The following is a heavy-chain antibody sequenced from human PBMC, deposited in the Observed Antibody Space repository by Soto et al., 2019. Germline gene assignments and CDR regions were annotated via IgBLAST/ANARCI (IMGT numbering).Heavy chain of an antibody. V-gene: IGHV4-59*01. D-gene: IGHD3-10*01. Sequence: PSETLSLTRTVSGGSISSYYWSWIRQPPGKGLEWIGYIYYSGSTNYNPSLKSRVTISVDTSKNQFSLKLSSVTAADTAVYYCARVWFGELPLLDVWGQGTTVTV. CDR3: ARVWFGELPLLDV. CDR1: GGSISSYY. J-gene: IGHJ6*02. CDR2: IYYSGST.